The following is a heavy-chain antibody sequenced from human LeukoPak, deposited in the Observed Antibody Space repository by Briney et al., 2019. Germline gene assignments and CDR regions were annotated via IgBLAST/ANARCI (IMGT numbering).Heavy chain of an antibody. J-gene: IGHJ4*02. CDR1: GYTFTSYD. CDR3: ARDHGIAAAGMN. D-gene: IGHD6-13*01. V-gene: IGHV1-18*01. CDR2: ISAYNGNT. Sequence: ASVKVSCKASGYTFTSYDINWVRQATGQGLEWMGWISAYNGNTNYAQKLQGRVTMTTDTSTSTAYMELRSLRSDDTAVYYCARDHGIAAAGMNWGQGTLVTVSS.